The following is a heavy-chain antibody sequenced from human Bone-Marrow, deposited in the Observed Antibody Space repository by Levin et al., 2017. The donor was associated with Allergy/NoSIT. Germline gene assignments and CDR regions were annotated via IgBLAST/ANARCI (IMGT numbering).Heavy chain of an antibody. Sequence: LRLSCTVSGASISSNDYYWSWIRQPPGKGLEWIGYIYSSGNTHYNPSLKSRVTMSLDASKNQISLKLNSVTAADTAVYCCARDRDYYDSSGYDIVYYGMDVWGQGTTVTVSS. CDR1: GASISSNDYY. CDR3: ARDRDYYDSSGYDIVYYGMDV. CDR2: IYSSGNT. V-gene: IGHV4-30-4*01. D-gene: IGHD3-22*01. J-gene: IGHJ6*02.